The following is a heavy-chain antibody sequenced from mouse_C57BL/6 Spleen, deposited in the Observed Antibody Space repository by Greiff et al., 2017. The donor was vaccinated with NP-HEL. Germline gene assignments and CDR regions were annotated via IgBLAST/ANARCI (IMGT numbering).Heavy chain of an antibody. D-gene: IGHD2-10*02. V-gene: IGHV1-39*01. J-gene: IGHJ4*01. CDR2: INPNYGTT. Sequence: FQRQRSEPGLVKPGASVKISCKASGYSFPNYKMNWVRRGNGKSLGWHRVINPNYGTTNYNQKFKGKATLTVDQSSSTAYMQLNSLTSEDSAVYYCARSRYGYNAMDYWGQGTSVTVSS. CDR3: ARSRYGYNAMDY. CDR1: GYSFPNYK.